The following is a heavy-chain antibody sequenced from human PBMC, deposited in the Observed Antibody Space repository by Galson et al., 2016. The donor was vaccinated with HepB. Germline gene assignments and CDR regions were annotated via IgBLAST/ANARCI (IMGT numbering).Heavy chain of an antibody. CDR2: IYYSGST. CDR1: GGSINNSSYC. CDR3: ASLSLVLVPIAMYAFDI. V-gene: IGHV4-39*01. D-gene: IGHD2-2*01. Sequence: SETLSLTCTVSGGSINNSSYCWGWIRQPPGKGLEWIGTIYYSGSTYYNSSLKSRVSISVDTSKNQFSLKLSSVTAADTAVYFCASLSLVLVPIAMYAFDIWGQGTMVTISS. J-gene: IGHJ3*02.